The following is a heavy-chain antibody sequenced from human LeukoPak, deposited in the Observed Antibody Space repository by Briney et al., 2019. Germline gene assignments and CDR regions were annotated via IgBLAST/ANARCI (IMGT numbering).Heavy chain of an antibody. Sequence: PGGSLRLSCAASGFTFSNFWMTWVRQAPGKGLEWVANINQDGSEDYYVDSVKGRFTISRDDAKNSLYSQMNSLRAEDTAVYYCARDAPFDSGAIGGIDYWGQGTLVTVSS. CDR1: GFTFSNFW. J-gene: IGHJ4*02. CDR2: INQDGSED. V-gene: IGHV3-7*01. CDR3: ARDAPFDSGAIGGIDY. D-gene: IGHD5-12*01.